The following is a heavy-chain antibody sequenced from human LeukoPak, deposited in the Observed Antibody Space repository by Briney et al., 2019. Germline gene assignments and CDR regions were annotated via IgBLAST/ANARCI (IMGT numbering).Heavy chain of an antibody. CDR2: IYTSGST. CDR3: ARDYGFGEFL. V-gene: IGHV4-4*07. Sequence: SETLSLTCSVSGGSISSYYWSWIRQPAGKGLEWIGRIYTSGSTNYNLSLKSRVTMSVDTSKNQCSLKLSAVTAADTAVYYCARDYGFGEFLWGQGTLVTVSS. D-gene: IGHD3-10*01. J-gene: IGHJ4*02. CDR1: GGSISSYY.